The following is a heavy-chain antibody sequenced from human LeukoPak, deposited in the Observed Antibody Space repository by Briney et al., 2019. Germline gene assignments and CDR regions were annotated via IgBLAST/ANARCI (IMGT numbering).Heavy chain of an antibody. CDR2: ISGSGGST. V-gene: IGHV3-23*01. D-gene: IGHD1-26*01. CDR1: GFTFSSYA. J-gene: IGHJ4*02. CDR3: AKCPSSGSYRRGDY. Sequence: GGSLRLSCAASGFTFSSYAMSWVRQAPGKGLEWVSAISGSGGSTYYADSVKGRFTISRDNAKNTLDLQMNSLRAEDTAVYYCAKCPSSGSYRRGDYWGQGTLVTVSS.